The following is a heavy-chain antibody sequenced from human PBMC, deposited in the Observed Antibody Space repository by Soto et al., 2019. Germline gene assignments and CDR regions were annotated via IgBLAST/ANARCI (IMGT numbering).Heavy chain of an antibody. D-gene: IGHD6-13*01. Sequence: SETLSLTCAVYGESFSGYYWIWIRQPPGKGLEWIGEINHSGSTNYNPSLKSRVTISVDTSKNQFSLKLSSVTAADTAVYYCARSYGSSWYMTFDYWGQGTLVTVSS. CDR2: INHSGST. CDR3: ARSYGSSWYMTFDY. CDR1: GESFSGYY. J-gene: IGHJ4*02. V-gene: IGHV4-34*01.